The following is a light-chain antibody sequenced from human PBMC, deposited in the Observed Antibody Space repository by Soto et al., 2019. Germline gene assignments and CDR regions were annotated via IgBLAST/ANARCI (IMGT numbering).Light chain of an antibody. Sequence: DIQMTQSPSSLSASVGDRVTITCRARQSISSYLNWYQQKPGKAPKLLIYAASSLQSGVPSRFSGSGSGTDFTLTISSLQPEDFATYYCQQSYSTPPKYTFGQGTKLEIK. CDR1: QSISSY. V-gene: IGKV1-39*01. CDR2: AAS. CDR3: QQSYSTPPKYT. J-gene: IGKJ2*01.